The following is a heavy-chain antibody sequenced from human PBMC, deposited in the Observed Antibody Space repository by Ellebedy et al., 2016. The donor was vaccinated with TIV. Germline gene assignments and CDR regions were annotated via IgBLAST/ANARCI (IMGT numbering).Heavy chain of an antibody. CDR2: INAGNGNT. CDR1: GYTFTSYG. J-gene: IGHJ4*02. CDR3: ARGGMVYAMEVIVGAPFDY. Sequence: ASVKVSCKASGYTFTSYGISWVRQAPGQGLEWMGWINAGNGNTKYSQKFQGRVTITRDTSASTAYMELSSLRSEDTAVYYCARGGMVYAMEVIVGAPFDYWGQGTLVTVSS. V-gene: IGHV1-3*01. D-gene: IGHD2-8*01.